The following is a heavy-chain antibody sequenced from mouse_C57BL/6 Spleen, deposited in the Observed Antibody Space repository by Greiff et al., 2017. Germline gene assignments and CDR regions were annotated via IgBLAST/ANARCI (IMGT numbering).Heavy chain of an antibody. CDR3: ARSSDSSGYFDY. Sequence: VQLQQPGAELVRPGSSVKLSCKASGYTFTSYWMHWVKQRPIQGLEWIGNIDPSDSATHYNQPFKDKATLTVDKSSSTAYMQLSSLTSEDSAVYCCARSSDSSGYFDYWGQGTTLTVSS. CDR2: IDPSDSAT. J-gene: IGHJ2*01. V-gene: IGHV1-52*01. CDR1: GYTFTSYW. D-gene: IGHD3-2*02.